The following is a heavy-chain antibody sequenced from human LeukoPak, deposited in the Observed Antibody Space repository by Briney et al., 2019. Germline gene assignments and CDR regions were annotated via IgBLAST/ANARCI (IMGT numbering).Heavy chain of an antibody. CDR3: ARGGIVATSFPRYYFDY. D-gene: IGHD5-12*01. CDR2: ISCDGSNK. J-gene: IGHJ4*02. Sequence: PGGSLRLSCAASGFTFSSYAMHWVRQAPGKGLEWVAVISCDGSNKYYADSVKGRFTISRDNSQSTLYLQMNSLRAEDTAVYYCARGGIVATSFPRYYFDYWGQGTLVTVSS. V-gene: IGHV3-30*04. CDR1: GFTFSSYA.